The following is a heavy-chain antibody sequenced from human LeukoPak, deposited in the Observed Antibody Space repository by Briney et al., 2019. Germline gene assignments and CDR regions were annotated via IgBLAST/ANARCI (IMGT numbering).Heavy chain of an antibody. CDR1: GGSISGDY. CDR3: TRENDISMIRGVNKWFDP. V-gene: IGHV4-4*07. CDR2: IYTSGST. J-gene: IGHJ5*02. D-gene: IGHD3-10*01. Sequence: SETLSLTCTVSGGSISGDYWSWLRQPAGKGLEWIGRIYTSGSTNYNPSLKSRVTMSVETSKNQFSLKLRSVTAADTAVYYCTRENDISMIRGVNKWFDPWGQGTLVTVSS.